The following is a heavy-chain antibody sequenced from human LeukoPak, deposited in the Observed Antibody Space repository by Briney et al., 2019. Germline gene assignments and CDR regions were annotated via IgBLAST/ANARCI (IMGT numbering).Heavy chain of an antibody. CDR3: ARGGVPIYYYYMDV. CDR1: GFTVSSSW. CDR2: INWNGGNT. V-gene: IGHV3-20*04. Sequence: GGCLRLSCAAAGFTVSSSWMHWVRQAARNGLEWDSCINWNGGNTGYADSVKGRFTISRDNAKNSLYLQMNSLRAGDMAVYYCARGGVPIYYYYMDVWGKGTTVTISS. J-gene: IGHJ6*03.